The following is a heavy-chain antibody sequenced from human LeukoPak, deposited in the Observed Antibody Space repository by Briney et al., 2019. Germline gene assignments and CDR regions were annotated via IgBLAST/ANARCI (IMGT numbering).Heavy chain of an antibody. J-gene: IGHJ4*02. CDR2: IIPIFGTA. D-gene: IGHD6-6*01. CDR3: ARVVGIAARGNYFDY. V-gene: IGHV1-69*05. Sequence: GASVKVSCKASGGTFSSYAISWVRQSPGQGLEWMGGIIPIFGTANYAQKFQGRVTITTDESTSTAYMELSSLRSEDTAVYYCARVVGIAARGNYFDYWGQGTLVTVSS. CDR1: GGTFSSYA.